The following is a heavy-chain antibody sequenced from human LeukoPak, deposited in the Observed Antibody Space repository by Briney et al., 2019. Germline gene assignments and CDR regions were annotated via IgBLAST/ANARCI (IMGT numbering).Heavy chain of an antibody. Sequence: SETLSLTCTVSGGSISSYYWSWIRQPPGKGLEWIGYIYYSGSTNYNPSLKSRVTISVDTSKNQFSLKLSSVTAADTAVYYCARAFRRVVLPAAIGLWFDPWGQGTLVTVSS. V-gene: IGHV4-59*01. J-gene: IGHJ5*02. CDR2: IYYSGST. CDR3: ARAFRRVVLPAAIGLWFDP. D-gene: IGHD2-2*01. CDR1: GGSISSYY.